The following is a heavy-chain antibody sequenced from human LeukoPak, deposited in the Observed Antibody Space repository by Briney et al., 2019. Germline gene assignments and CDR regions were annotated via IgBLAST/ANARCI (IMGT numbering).Heavy chain of an antibody. CDR2: ISYTGDIK. CDR3: ARDILTGGFDY. D-gene: IGHD3-9*01. J-gene: IGHJ4*02. Sequence: PGGSLRLSCAASEFTFSSYGMHWVRQAPGKGPEWMAVISYTGDIKKYADSVMGRFTISRDNSKNTLYLQMNSLRAEDTAVYYCARDILTGGFDYWGQGTLVTVSS. CDR1: EFTFSSYG. V-gene: IGHV3-30*03.